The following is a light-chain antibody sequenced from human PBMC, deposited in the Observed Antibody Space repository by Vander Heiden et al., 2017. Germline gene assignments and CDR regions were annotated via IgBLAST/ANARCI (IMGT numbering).Light chain of an antibody. J-gene: IGKJ4*01. CDR2: AAS. Sequence: DIQMTQSPSSVSASVGDRVTITCRASQGISTWLAWYQQKPGKAPKLLIYAASSLQSAVPSRFSGSRSGTDFTLTIIILQPEDLATYYCLQTNTLPLTFSGGTKVGMK. CDR3: LQTNTLPLT. V-gene: IGKV1-12*01. CDR1: QGISTW.